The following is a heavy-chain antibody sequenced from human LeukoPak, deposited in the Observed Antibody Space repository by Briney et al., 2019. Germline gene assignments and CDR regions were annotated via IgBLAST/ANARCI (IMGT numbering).Heavy chain of an antibody. J-gene: IGHJ4*02. CDR1: GFTLSSDG. CDR2: ISGNGGST. CDR3: ANARISDFDY. Sequence: GGTLRLSCAASGFTLSSDGMSWVRQAPGKGLEWVSAISGNGGSTYYADSVKGRFTISRDNSKNTLYLQMNSLRAEDTAVYYCANARISDFDYWGQGTLVTVSS. D-gene: IGHD1-26*01. V-gene: IGHV3-23*01.